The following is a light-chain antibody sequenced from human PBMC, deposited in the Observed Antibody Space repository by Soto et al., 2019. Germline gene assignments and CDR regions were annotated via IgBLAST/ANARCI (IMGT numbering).Light chain of an antibody. J-gene: IGKJ5*01. CDR2: GAS. CDR3: QHFRGTTFT. Sequence: EIVLTHSPGTLSLYPWEIATLSCRASQSVSSSYLAWYQQKPGQAPRLLVSGASRRATGIPDRFSGSGSGTHFTLTISRLEPGDFAVYYRQHFRGTTFTFGQGTRLEIK. V-gene: IGKV3-20*01. CDR1: QSVSSSY.